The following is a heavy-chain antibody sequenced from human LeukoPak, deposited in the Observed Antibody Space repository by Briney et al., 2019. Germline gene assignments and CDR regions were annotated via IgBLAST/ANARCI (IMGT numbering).Heavy chain of an antibody. D-gene: IGHD3-3*01. CDR2: ISGSGGST. J-gene: IGHJ5*02. V-gene: IGHV3-23*01. CDR3: AKEPNDFWSGYPFDP. Sequence: PGGSLRLSCAASGFTFSSYAMSWVRQAPGKGLEWVSAISGSGGSTYYADSVKGRFTISKDNSKNTLYLQMNSLRAEDTAVYYCAKEPNDFWSGYPFDPWGQGTLVTVSS. CDR1: GFTFSSYA.